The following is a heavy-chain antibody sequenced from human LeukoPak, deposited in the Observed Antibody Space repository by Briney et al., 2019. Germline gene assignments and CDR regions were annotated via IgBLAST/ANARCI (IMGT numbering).Heavy chain of an antibody. Sequence: GGSLRLSCAASGFTFSTYDMSWVRQAPGKGLEWVANIKQDGSEKYYVDSVKGRFTISRDNAKNSLYLQMNSLRAEDTAVYYCARWCCSGGSCYSHYYYYMDVWGKGTTVTVSS. V-gene: IGHV3-7*01. CDR2: IKQDGSEK. CDR1: GFTFSTYD. CDR3: ARWCCSGGSCYSHYYYYMDV. D-gene: IGHD2-15*01. J-gene: IGHJ6*03.